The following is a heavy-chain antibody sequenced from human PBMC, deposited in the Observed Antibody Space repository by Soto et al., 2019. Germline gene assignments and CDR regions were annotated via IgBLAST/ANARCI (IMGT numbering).Heavy chain of an antibody. CDR3: AEKPPGLIQGWAFGMDV. Sequence: EVQLVETGGGLIQPGGSLRLSCLASGFSVTTNYIIWVRQPPGKGLEWVSTTFTGGSTHYADSVKGRFSISRDNSKNTVYLQMNNSRVEDTAVSYCAEKPPGLIQGWAFGMDVWGQGTMVSVSS. V-gene: IGHV3-53*02. J-gene: IGHJ6*02. D-gene: IGHD1-26*01. CDR2: TFTGGST. CDR1: GFSVTTNY.